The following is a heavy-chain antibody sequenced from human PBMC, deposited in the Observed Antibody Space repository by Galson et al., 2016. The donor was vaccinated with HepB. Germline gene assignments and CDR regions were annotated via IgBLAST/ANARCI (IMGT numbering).Heavy chain of an antibody. Sequence: SLRLSCAASGFTFSAYGMHWVRQAPGKGLESVAVISNDGKNKNYADSLRGRFTISRDNPKNTLPLQMNSLSTEDTAVYYCARRRCTGGSCYSDYWGQGTLATVSS. CDR2: ISNDGKNK. V-gene: IGHV3-30*04. CDR1: GFTFSAYG. CDR3: ARRRCTGGSCYSDY. J-gene: IGHJ4*02. D-gene: IGHD2-8*02.